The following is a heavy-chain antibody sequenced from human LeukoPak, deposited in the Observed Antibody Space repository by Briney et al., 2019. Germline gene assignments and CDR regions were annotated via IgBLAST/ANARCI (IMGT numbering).Heavy chain of an antibody. Sequence: PGGSLRLSCAASGFTFSSYALSWVRQAPGKGLEWVSAISGGGSGTYYADSVKGRFTISRDNSKNTLYLQMNSLRADDTAVYFCAKGRQWLVTFDYWGQGTLVSVSS. J-gene: IGHJ4*02. V-gene: IGHV3-23*01. CDR1: GFTFSSYA. CDR3: AKGRQWLVTFDY. CDR2: ISGGGSGT. D-gene: IGHD6-19*01.